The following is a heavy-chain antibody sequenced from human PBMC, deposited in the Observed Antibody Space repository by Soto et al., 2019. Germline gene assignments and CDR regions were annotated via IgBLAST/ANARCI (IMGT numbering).Heavy chain of an antibody. CDR3: ARSSDGDYVDY. CDR2: IYYSGST. D-gene: IGHD4-17*01. Sequence: PSETLSLTCTFSGGSISSGDYYWSWIRQPPGKGLEWIGYIYYSGSTYYNPSLKSRVTISVDTSKNQFSLKLSSVTAADTAVYSCARSSDGDYVDYWGQGTLVTVPQ. J-gene: IGHJ4*02. CDR1: GGSISSGDYY. V-gene: IGHV4-30-4*01.